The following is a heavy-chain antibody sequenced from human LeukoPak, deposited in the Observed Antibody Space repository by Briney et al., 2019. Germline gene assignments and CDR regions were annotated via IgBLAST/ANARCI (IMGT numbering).Heavy chain of an antibody. D-gene: IGHD3-10*01. J-gene: IGHJ3*02. Sequence: GGSLRLSCAASGFSLRAYDLIWGRQAPGKGLDWVSIINGGGDIMMYEDSVKGRFTISRHNSKNTFYLQMNSMRVEDTAVYYCAMRDRGYGLDIWGQGTMVTVSS. CDR3: AMRDRGYGLDI. CDR1: GFSLRAYD. CDR2: INGGGDIM. V-gene: IGHV3-23*01.